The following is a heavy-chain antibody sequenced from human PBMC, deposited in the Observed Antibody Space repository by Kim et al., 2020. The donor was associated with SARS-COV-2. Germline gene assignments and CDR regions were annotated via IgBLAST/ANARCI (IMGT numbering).Heavy chain of an antibody. CDR2: INHSGST. V-gene: IGHV4-34*01. CDR3: ARPPRTAWRYFDL. D-gene: IGHD1-1*01. Sequence: SETLSLTCAVYGGSFSGYYWSWIRQPPGKGLEWIGEINHSGSTNYNPSLKSRVTISVDTSKNQFSLKLSSVTAADTAVYYCARPPRTAWRYFDLWGRGTLVTVSS. J-gene: IGHJ2*01. CDR1: GGSFSGYY.